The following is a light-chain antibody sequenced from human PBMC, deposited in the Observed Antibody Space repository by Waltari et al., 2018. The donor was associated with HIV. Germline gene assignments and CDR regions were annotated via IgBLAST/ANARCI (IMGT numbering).Light chain of an antibody. CDR3: QQYNNWPQT. V-gene: IGKV3-15*01. CDR1: QPVNGN. Sequence: VLTQSPATLSVSPGELATLSCRASQPVNGNLAWYQQKSGQAPRLLIYGASTRASGIPDRFSGSGSVTRFTLTITGLQSEDSAIYYCQQYNNWPQTFGQGTKVEV. J-gene: IGKJ1*01. CDR2: GAS.